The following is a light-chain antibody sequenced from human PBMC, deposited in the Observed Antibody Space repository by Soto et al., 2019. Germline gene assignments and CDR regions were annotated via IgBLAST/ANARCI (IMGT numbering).Light chain of an antibody. CDR1: QGISTY. Sequence: DIQLTQSPSSLSASVGDRVTITCRASQGISTYLNLYLQKPGKAPKLLIYAASSLQSGVPSRFSGSGSETDFTLTISSLQPEDFATYSCQQSYSTTWTFGQGTKVDIK. CDR3: QQSYSTTWT. J-gene: IGKJ1*01. CDR2: AAS. V-gene: IGKV1-39*01.